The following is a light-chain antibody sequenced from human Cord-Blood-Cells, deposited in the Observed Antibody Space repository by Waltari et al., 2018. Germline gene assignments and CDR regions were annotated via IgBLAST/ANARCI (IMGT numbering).Light chain of an antibody. J-gene: IGKJ4*01. CDR1: QSISSY. V-gene: IGKV1-39*01. CDR3: QQSYSTLRIT. CDR2: AAS. Sequence: DIQMTQSPSSLSASVGDRVTITCRASQSISSYLNWYQQKPGKAPKLLIYAASSLQSGVPSRFSGSGSGTDFTLTISSLQPEDFATYYCQQSYSTLRITFGGGTKEEIK.